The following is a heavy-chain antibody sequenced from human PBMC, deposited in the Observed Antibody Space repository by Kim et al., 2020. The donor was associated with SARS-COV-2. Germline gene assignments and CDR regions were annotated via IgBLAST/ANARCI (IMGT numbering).Heavy chain of an antibody. J-gene: IGHJ4*02. CDR1: GGSISSGGYY. V-gene: IGHV4-31*03. CDR3: ARERSITIVGVVNAIVFDY. CDR2: IYNSGST. Sequence: SETLSLTCTVSGGSISSGGYYWSWIRQHPGKGLEWIGYIYNSGSTYYNPSLKSRVTISVDTSKNQFSLKLSSVTAADTAVYYCARERSITIVGVVNAIVFDYWGQGTLVTVS. D-gene: IGHD3-3*01.